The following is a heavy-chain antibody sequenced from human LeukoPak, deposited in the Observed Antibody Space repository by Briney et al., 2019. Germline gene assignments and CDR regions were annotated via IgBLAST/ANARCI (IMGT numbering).Heavy chain of an antibody. J-gene: IGHJ4*02. Sequence: GGSLRLSCAASGFTFSSFGTHWVRQAPGKGLEWVAIILYDGSLKYYADSVKGRFTISRDNSKNTLYLQISSLRVEDTAVYYCAKETYDSSGYYFAYFDYWGQGTLVTVSA. CDR2: ILYDGSLK. CDR3: AKETYDSSGYYFAYFDY. CDR1: GFTFSSFG. V-gene: IGHV3-30*18. D-gene: IGHD3-22*01.